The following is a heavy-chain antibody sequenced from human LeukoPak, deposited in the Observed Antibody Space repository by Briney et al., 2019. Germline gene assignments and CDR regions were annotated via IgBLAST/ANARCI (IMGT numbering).Heavy chain of an antibody. V-gene: IGHV1-18*01. D-gene: IGHD5-12*01. Sequence: ASVKVSCKASGYTFTSYGISWVRQAPGQGLEWMGWISAYNGNTNYAQKLQGRVTMTTDTSTSTAYMELRSLRSDGTAVYYCARVGSGYKDYYYYYMDVWGKGTTVTVSS. CDR1: GYTFTSYG. CDR2: ISAYNGNT. CDR3: ARVGSGYKDYYYYYMDV. J-gene: IGHJ6*03.